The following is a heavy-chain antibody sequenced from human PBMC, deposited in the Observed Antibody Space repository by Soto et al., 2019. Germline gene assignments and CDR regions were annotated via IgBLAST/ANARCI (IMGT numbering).Heavy chain of an antibody. D-gene: IGHD2-21*02. CDR3: AKGVATAVPALDY. V-gene: IGHV3-9*01. CDR2: VSWNSGAK. Sequence: SLRLSCVASVFSFDYFVMNWVRQRPGKGLEWVSSVSWNSGAKLYADSVKGRFAISRDSAKKSVYLQMNSLRPDDTAFYYCAKGVATAVPALDYWGQGTPVTVSS. CDR1: VFSFDYFV. J-gene: IGHJ4*02.